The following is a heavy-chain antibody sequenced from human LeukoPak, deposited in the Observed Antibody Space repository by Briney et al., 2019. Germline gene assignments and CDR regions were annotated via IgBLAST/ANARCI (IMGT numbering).Heavy chain of an antibody. V-gene: IGHV1-46*01. Sequence: ASVKVSCKASGYTFTSYYMHWVRQAPGQGLEWMGIINPSGGSTSYAQKFQGRVTMTRDTSTSTVYMELSSLRSEDTAVYYCARDGYGLQQLDAFDIWGQGTMVTVSS. D-gene: IGHD6-13*01. CDR3: ARDGYGLQQLDAFDI. J-gene: IGHJ3*02. CDR1: GYTFTSYY. CDR2: INPSGGST.